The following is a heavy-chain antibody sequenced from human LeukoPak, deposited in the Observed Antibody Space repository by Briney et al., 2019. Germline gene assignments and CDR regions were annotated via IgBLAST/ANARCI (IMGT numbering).Heavy chain of an antibody. CDR2: IKSKTDGGTT. Sequence: GGSLRLSCAASGFTFSNAWMSWVRQAPGKGLEWVGRIKSKTDGGTTDYAAPVKGRFSISRDDSKNTLYLQMNSLTSEDTGVYYCSQGSGQYFHYWGQGTLVTVSS. CDR3: SQGSGQYFHY. J-gene: IGHJ4*02. CDR1: GFTFSNAW. D-gene: IGHD2-15*01. V-gene: IGHV3-15*01.